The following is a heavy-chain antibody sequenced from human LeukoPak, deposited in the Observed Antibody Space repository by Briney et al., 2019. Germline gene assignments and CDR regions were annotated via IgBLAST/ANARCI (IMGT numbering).Heavy chain of an antibody. CDR1: GFTFDDYA. Sequence: GRSLRLSCAASGFTFDDYAMHWVRQAPGKGLEWVSGISRNGGSIGYADSVKGRFTISRDNAKNSLYLQMNSLRAEDTALYYCAKAILHDTAMVTGFDYWGQGTLVTVSS. CDR3: AKAILHDTAMVTGFDY. V-gene: IGHV3-9*01. D-gene: IGHD5-18*01. J-gene: IGHJ4*02. CDR2: ISRNGGSI.